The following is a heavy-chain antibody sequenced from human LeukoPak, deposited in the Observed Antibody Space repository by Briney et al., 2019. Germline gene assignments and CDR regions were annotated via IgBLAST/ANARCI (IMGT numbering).Heavy chain of an antibody. CDR2: IYTSGST. Sequence: SETPSLTCTVSGGSISSGSYYWSWIRQPAGKGLEWIGRIYTSGSTNYNPFLKSRVTISVDTSKNQFSLKLSSVTAADTAVYYCARVYIFGVLPGWFDPWGQGTLVTVSS. J-gene: IGHJ5*02. CDR3: ARVYIFGVLPGWFDP. CDR1: GGSISSGSYY. V-gene: IGHV4-61*02. D-gene: IGHD3-3*01.